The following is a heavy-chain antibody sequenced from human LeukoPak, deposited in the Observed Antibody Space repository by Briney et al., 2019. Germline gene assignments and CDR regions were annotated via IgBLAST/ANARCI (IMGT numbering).Heavy chain of an antibody. Sequence: GGSLRLSCAASGFTFSGYEMNWVRQAPGRGLEWVSYISFSGDIIHYADSVKGRFIVSRENTKNSLYLQMNSLRAEDTAVYYCAKDGVGGYFDYWGQGNLVTVSS. CDR2: ISFSGDII. V-gene: IGHV3-48*03. J-gene: IGHJ4*02. CDR1: GFTFSGYE. CDR3: AKDGVGGYFDY. D-gene: IGHD3-16*01.